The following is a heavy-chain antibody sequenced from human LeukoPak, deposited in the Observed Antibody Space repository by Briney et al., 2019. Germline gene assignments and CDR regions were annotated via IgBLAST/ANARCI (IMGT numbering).Heavy chain of an antibody. CDR3: ATDISSSSAKSDY. CDR2: INPSGSST. Sequence: ASVKVSCKASGYTFTSHYMHWVRQAPGQGLEWMGLINPSGSSTLYAQKFQGRVTMTRDMSTSTVYMELSSLRSEDTAVYYCATDISSSSAKSDYRGQGTLVTVSS. CDR1: GYTFTSHY. V-gene: IGHV1-46*01. J-gene: IGHJ4*02. D-gene: IGHD6-6*01.